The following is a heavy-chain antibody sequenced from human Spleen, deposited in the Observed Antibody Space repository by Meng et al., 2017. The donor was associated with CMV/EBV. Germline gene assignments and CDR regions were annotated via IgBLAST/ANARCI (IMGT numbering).Heavy chain of an antibody. D-gene: IGHD6-13*01. CDR2: INPSGGST. CDR1: GYTFTSYY. Sequence: ASVKVSCKASGYTFTSYYMHWVRQAPGQGLEWMGIINPSGGSTSYAQKFQGRVTMTTDTSTSTAYMELRSLRSDDTAVYYCARAARLRAYSSSWYAPWGQGTLVTVSS. J-gene: IGHJ5*02. V-gene: IGHV1-46*01. CDR3: ARAARLRAYSSSWYAP.